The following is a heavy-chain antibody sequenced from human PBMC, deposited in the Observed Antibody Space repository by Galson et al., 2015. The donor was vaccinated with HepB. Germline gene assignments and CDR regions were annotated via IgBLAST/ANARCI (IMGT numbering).Heavy chain of an antibody. J-gene: IGHJ4*02. CDR2: IRSKAYGGTT. Sequence: SLRLSCAASGFTFGDYAMSWFRQAPGKGLEWVGFIRSKAYGGTTEYAASVKGRFTISRDDSKSIAYLQMNSLKTEDTAVYYCTRAYCSSTSCHTFDYWGQGTLVTVSS. V-gene: IGHV3-49*03. D-gene: IGHD2-2*01. CDR3: TRAYCSSTSCHTFDY. CDR1: GFTFGDYA.